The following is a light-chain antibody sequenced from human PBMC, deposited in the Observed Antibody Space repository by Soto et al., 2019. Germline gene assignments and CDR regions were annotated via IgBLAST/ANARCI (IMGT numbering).Light chain of an antibody. J-gene: IGKJ4*01. Sequence: IGLTQCPGTLSLSPGERATLSCRASQRVPTKYLAWFQQKPGQAPRLLMNDVSTRVTGFPDRFSGSGSETDFTLTISRLEPEDFAVYYCQHYGESPSFGGGTKVEMK. CDR2: DVS. CDR1: QRVPTKY. CDR3: QHYGESPS. V-gene: IGKV3-20*01.